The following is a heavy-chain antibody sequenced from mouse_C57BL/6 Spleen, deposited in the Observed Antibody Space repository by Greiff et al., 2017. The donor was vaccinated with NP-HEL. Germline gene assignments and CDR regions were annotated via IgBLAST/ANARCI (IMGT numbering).Heavy chain of an antibody. Sequence: EVKLEESGGDLVKPGGSLKLSCAASGFTFSSYGMSWVRQTPDKRLEWVATISSGGSYTYYPDSVKGRFTISRDNAKNTLYLQMSSLKSEDTAMYYCARTDSNYDYWGQGTTLTVSS. D-gene: IGHD2-5*01. CDR1: GFTFSSYG. CDR3: ARTDSNYDY. CDR2: ISSGGSYT. J-gene: IGHJ2*01. V-gene: IGHV5-6*02.